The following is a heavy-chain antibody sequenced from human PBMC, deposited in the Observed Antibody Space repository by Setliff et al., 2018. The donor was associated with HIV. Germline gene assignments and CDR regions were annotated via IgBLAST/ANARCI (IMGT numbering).Heavy chain of an antibody. Sequence: ASVKVSCKASGYTFTAYYIHWVRQAPGQGLEWMGRIIPNSGGTNYAQKFQDRVTMTRDTSISTAYMELSRLRSDDTAVYYCASKLYRTNGVCLDAFDIWG. CDR2: IIPNSGGT. CDR1: GYTFTAYY. D-gene: IGHD2-8*01. V-gene: IGHV1-2*06. J-gene: IGHJ3*02. CDR3: ASKLYRTNGVCLDAFDI.